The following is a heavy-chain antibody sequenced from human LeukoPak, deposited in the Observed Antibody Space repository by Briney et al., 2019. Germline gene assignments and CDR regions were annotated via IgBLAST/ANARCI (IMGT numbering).Heavy chain of an antibody. V-gene: IGHV4-39*01. CDR2: IYYSGST. CDR1: GGSISSSSYY. D-gene: IGHD3-22*01. Sequence: PSETLSLTCTVSGGSISSSSYYWGWIRQPPGKGLEWIGSIYYSGSTYYNPSLKSRVTISVDTSKNQFSLKLSSVTAADTAVYYCARLRNYDDSSGYVYYFDYWGQGTLVTVSS. J-gene: IGHJ4*02. CDR3: ARLRNYDDSSGYVYYFDY.